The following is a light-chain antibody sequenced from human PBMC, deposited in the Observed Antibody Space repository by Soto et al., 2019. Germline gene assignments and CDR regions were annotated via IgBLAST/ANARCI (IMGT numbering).Light chain of an antibody. V-gene: IGKV3-20*01. J-gene: IGKJ3*01. CDR1: QSVSSSN. Sequence: EIVLTQSPGTLSLSPGERATRTCRASQSVSSSNLAWYQQKPGQAPMLLIYGASSRATGIPDRFSGSGSGTDFTLTISRLEPEDFAVYYCQQYGSSQFTFGPGTKVDIK. CDR3: QQYGSSQFT. CDR2: GAS.